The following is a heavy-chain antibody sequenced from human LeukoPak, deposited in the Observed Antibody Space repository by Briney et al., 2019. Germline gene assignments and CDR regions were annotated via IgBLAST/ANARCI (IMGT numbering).Heavy chain of an antibody. V-gene: IGHV3-7*01. CDR3: ARHYYDNIWGSYKY. CDR1: GFTFNAYY. CDR2: VNSDGSGG. J-gene: IGHJ4*02. Sequence: GGSLRLSCAASGFTFNAYYMAWVRQAPGKGLEWVANVNSDGSGGSYADSVKGRFTISRDNTKNSLYLQMNSLRDEDTAVYYCARHYYDNIWGSYKYWGQGTLVTVSP. D-gene: IGHD3-16*01.